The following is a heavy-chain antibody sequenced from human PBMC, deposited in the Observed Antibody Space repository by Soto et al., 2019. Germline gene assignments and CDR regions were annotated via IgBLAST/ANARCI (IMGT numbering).Heavy chain of an antibody. D-gene: IGHD3-22*01. J-gene: IGHJ4*02. CDR3: ARHPLYYYDSSGPFDY. CDR2: VYPGDSDT. V-gene: IGHV5-51*01. CDR1: GYSFTSYW. Sequence: GESLKLSCKGSGYSFTSYWIGWVRQMPGKGLEWMGIVYPGDSDTRYSPSFQGQVTISADKSISTAYLQWSSLKASDTAMYYCARHPLYYYDSSGPFDYWGQGTLVTVSS.